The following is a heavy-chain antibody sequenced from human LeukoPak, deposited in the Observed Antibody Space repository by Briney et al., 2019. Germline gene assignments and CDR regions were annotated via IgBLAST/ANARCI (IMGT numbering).Heavy chain of an antibody. J-gene: IGHJ4*02. CDR2: IGGNGRTT. Sequence: GGSLRLSCAASGXTFSSYAMSWVRQSPGKGLEWVSAIGGNGRTTYYADSVKGRFTISRDNSKNTLYLQMNSLSAEDTAVYYCSKDRGGTYGDYFDYWGQGIPVTVSS. D-gene: IGHD4-17*01. CDR1: GXTFSSYA. CDR3: SKDRGGTYGDYFDY. V-gene: IGHV3-23*01.